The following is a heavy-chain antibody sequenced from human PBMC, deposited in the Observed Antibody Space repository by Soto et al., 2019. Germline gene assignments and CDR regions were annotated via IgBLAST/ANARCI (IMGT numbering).Heavy chain of an antibody. CDR2: ISNDGNKK. J-gene: IGHJ5*02. CDR3: AKDKVPYYDFWSGQRWFDP. V-gene: IGHV3-30*18. CDR1: GFTFSIHG. D-gene: IGHD3-3*01. Sequence: GSLRLSCAASGFTFSIHGMHWVRQTPGKGLEWVAVISNDGNKKYYVESVEGRFSISRDNSKSIVYLQMNNVRIEDTAKYYCAKDKVPYYDFWSGQRWFDPWGQGT.